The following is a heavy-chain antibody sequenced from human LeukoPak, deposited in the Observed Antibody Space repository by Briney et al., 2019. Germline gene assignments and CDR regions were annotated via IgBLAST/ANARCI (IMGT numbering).Heavy chain of an antibody. CDR2: IYYSGST. CDR1: GVSISSYY. V-gene: IGHV4-59*01. D-gene: IGHD6-13*01. Sequence: SETLSLTCTVSGVSISSYYWSWIRQPPGKGLEWIGYIYYSGSTNYNPSLKSRVTISVDTSKNQFSLKLSSVTAADTAVYYCARSYSSSWKLFDYWGQGTLVTVSS. CDR3: ARSYSSSWKLFDY. J-gene: IGHJ4*02.